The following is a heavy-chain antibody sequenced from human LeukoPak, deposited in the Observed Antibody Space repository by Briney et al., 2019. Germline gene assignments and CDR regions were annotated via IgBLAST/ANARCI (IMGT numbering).Heavy chain of an antibody. D-gene: IGHD3-3*01. J-gene: IGHJ4*02. CDR1: GGSISSYY. CDR3: ARELIFGVVDY. Sequence: SETLSLTCTVSGGSISSYYWSWIRQPAGKGLEGIGRIYTSGSTNYNPSLKSRFTMSVDTSKNQFSLKLSSVTAADTAVYYCARELIFGVVDYWGQGTLVTVSS. CDR2: IYTSGST. V-gene: IGHV4-4*07.